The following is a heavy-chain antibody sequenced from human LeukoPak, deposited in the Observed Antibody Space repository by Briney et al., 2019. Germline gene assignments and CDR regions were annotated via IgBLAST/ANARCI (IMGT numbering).Heavy chain of an antibody. CDR3: ARESSSWYNLRAGGLDY. CDR2: IYYSGST. V-gene: IGHV4-30-4*01. CDR1: GGSISSGDYY. J-gene: IGHJ4*02. Sequence: NPSQTLSLTCTVSGGSISSGDYYWSWIRQPPGKGLEWIGYIYYSGSTYYNPSLKSRVTISVDTSKNQFSLKLSSVTAADTAVYYCARESSSWYNLRAGGLDYWGQGTLVTVSS. D-gene: IGHD6-13*01.